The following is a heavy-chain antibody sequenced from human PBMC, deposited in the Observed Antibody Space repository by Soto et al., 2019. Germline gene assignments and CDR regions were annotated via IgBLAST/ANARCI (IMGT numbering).Heavy chain of an antibody. J-gene: IGHJ4*02. D-gene: IGHD3-10*01. CDR2: MSSTGNTI. Sequence: VQLVESGGALVKSGGSLRLACAASGFIFLDYYMSWVRQAPGKGLECLAHMSSTGNTIYYADSVQARFSIYRDNAKKSLVLQMDDLRDEDTALYYCATYTSPYTSGSFDHWGQGTLVTVSS. CDR1: GFIFLDYY. CDR3: ATYTSPYTSGSFDH. V-gene: IGHV3-11*01.